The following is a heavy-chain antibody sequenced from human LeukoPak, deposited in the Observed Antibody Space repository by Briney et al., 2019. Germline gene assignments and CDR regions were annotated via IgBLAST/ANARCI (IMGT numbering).Heavy chain of an antibody. CDR2: ITSKTDGGTT. D-gene: IGHD3-10*01. CDR3: TTGVRGD. Sequence: GGSLRLSCAASGFPFTYAWMNWVCQAPGKGLEWVGRITSKTDGGTTDYAAPVKGRFTISRDDSKNMLYLQMNSLKTEDTAVYYCTTGVRGDWGQGTLVTVSS. CDR1: GFPFTYAW. V-gene: IGHV3-15*01. J-gene: IGHJ4*02.